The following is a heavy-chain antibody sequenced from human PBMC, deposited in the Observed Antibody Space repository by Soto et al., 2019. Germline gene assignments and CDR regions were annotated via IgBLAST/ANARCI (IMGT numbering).Heavy chain of an antibody. CDR3: ARRGSGSYYDY. CDR1: GFTFSSYA. D-gene: IGHD1-26*01. V-gene: IGHV3-23*01. J-gene: IGHJ4*02. CDR2: ISGSGDST. Sequence: EVQLLESGGGLVQPAGSLRLSCAASGFTFSSYAMRWVRQAPVKGLEWVSAISGSGDSTYYADSVKGRFTISRDNSKNTLYLQMNSLRAEDTAVYYCARRGSGSYYDYWGQGTLVTVSS.